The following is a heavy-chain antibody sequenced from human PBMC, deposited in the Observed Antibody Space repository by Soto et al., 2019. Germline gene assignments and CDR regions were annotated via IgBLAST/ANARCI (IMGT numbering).Heavy chain of an antibody. J-gene: IGHJ6*03. CDR1: GGSISNFY. CDR3: ARTVLGPDLLADSFVDYYYYMDV. D-gene: IGHD3-9*01. V-gene: IGHV4-59*08. CDR2: VYYTGST. Sequence: QVQLQESGPGLVRPSETLSLTCTVSGGSISNFYWRWIRQPPGKGLEWIGYVYYTGSTSYNPSLKRRVTFSADSSRGQFSLRLNSVTAADTAVYYCARTVLGPDLLADSFVDYYYYMDVWGQGTTVTVSS.